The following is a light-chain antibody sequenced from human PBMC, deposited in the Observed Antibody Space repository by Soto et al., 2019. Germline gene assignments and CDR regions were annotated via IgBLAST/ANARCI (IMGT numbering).Light chain of an antibody. V-gene: IGLV2-14*01. CDR1: SSDVGGYDS. CDR2: EVS. Sequence: QSALTQPASVSGSPGQSITISCTGTSSDVGGYDSVSWYQQHPGKAPKLMIYEVSNRPSGVSNRFSGSKSGNTASLTISGLQAEDEADSYCSSYTSGSTPWVFGGGTKLTVL. J-gene: IGLJ3*02. CDR3: SSYTSGSTPWV.